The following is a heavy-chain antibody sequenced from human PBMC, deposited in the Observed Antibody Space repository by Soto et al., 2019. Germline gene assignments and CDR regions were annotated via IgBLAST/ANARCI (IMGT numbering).Heavy chain of an antibody. D-gene: IGHD6-13*01. Sequence: SETLSLTCAVYGGSFSGYYWSWIRQPPGKGLEWIGEINHSGSTNYNPSLKSRATISVDTSKNQFSLKLSSVTAADTAVYYCARGGRYSSSRYKMKYYFDYWGQGTLVTVSS. J-gene: IGHJ4*02. V-gene: IGHV4-34*01. CDR2: INHSGST. CDR1: GGSFSGYY. CDR3: ARGGRYSSSRYKMKYYFDY.